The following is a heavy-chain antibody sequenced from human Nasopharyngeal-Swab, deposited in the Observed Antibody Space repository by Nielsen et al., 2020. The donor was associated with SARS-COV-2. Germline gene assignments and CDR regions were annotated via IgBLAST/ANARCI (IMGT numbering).Heavy chain of an antibody. CDR2: IKSKTDGGTT. V-gene: IGHV3-15*01. CDR3: TPSIVLMVYAMEEGY. D-gene: IGHD2-8*01. Sequence: GGALRLSGAASGFTFSNAGMSWVRQAPGKGLEGVGRIKSKTDGGTTDYAAPVKGRFTISRDDSKNTLYLQMNSLKTEDTAVYYCTPSIVLMVYAMEEGYWGQGTLVTVSS. J-gene: IGHJ4*02. CDR1: GFTFSNAG.